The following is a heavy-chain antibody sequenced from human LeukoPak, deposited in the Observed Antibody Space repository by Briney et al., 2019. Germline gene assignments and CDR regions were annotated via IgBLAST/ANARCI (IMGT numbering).Heavy chain of an antibody. CDR3: AHRFVRGDYDY. CDR1: GFSLSTSGVG. D-gene: IGHD4-17*01. V-gene: IGHV2-5*02. Sequence: SGPTLVKPTQTLTLTCTFSGFSLSTSGVGVGWIRQPPGKALEWLALIYWDDDKYYSPSLKSRLTITKDTSKNQVVLTMTNMDPVDIATYYCAHRFVRGDYDYWGQGTLVTVSS. J-gene: IGHJ4*02. CDR2: IYWDDDK.